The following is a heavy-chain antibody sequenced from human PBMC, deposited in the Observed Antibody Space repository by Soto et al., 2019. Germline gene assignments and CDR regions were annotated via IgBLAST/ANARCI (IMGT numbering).Heavy chain of an antibody. CDR2: IIPIFGTA. CDR1: GGTVSSYA. J-gene: IGHJ4*02. V-gene: IGHV1-69*13. D-gene: IGHD3-10*01. CDR3: ARDLRGSGSYVLEGY. Sequence: ASVKVSCKASGGTVSSYAISWVRQAPGQGLEWMGGIIPIFGTANYAQKFQGRVTITADESTSTAYMELSSLRSEDTAVYYCARDLRGSGSYVLEGYWGQGTLVTVSS.